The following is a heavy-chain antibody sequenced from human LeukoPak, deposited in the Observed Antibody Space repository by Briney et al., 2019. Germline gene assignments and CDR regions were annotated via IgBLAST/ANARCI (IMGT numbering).Heavy chain of an antibody. Sequence: SETLSLTCTVSGGSISSYYWNWLRQPPGKGLEWIGHIYYSGSTNYNPSLKSRVTISVDTSKNQFSLKLSSVTAADTAVYYCAGRLWRRDGYNLSAFDIWGQGTMVTVSS. CDR1: GGSISSYY. V-gene: IGHV4-59*01. D-gene: IGHD5-24*01. CDR3: AGRLWRRDGYNLSAFDI. J-gene: IGHJ3*02. CDR2: IYYSGST.